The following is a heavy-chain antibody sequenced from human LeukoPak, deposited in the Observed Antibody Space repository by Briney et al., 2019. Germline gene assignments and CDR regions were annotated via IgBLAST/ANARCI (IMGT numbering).Heavy chain of an antibody. J-gene: IGHJ5*02. CDR2: INPNSGGT. CDR1: GYTFTSYG. V-gene: IGHV1-2*02. Sequence: ASVKVSCKASGYTFTSYGISWVRQAPGQGLEWMGWINPNSGGTNYAQKFQGRVTMTRDTSISTAYMELSRLRSDDTAVYYCARGAYSSSWWWFDPWGQGTLVTVSS. CDR3: ARGAYSSSWWWFDP. D-gene: IGHD6-13*01.